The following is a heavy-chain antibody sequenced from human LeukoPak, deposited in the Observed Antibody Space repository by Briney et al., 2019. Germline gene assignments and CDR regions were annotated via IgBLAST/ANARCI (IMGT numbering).Heavy chain of an antibody. J-gene: IGHJ5*02. Sequence: GSLRLSCAASGFTFSSYGMHWVRQAPGKGLEWVAIISYDGSKKYYGDSVKGRFTISRDNSKDTLYLQMNSLRAEDTAVYYCAKAYYGSGSPLDWFDPWGQGTLVTVSS. CDR2: ISYDGSKK. V-gene: IGHV3-30*18. D-gene: IGHD3-10*01. CDR1: GFTFSSYG. CDR3: AKAYYGSGSPLDWFDP.